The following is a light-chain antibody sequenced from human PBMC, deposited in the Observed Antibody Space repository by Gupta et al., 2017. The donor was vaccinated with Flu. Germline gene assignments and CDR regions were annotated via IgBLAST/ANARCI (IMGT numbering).Light chain of an antibody. J-gene: IGLJ3*02. CDR2: ENE. CDR1: DANIRKND. Sequence: STCGGDANIRKNDVSWYQKPPQAAPKLLINENERRPAGLPGRFSGSKAGTAATLIISGLEKGDEDDYYCGTGNSRMGWVFGGGTKLTGL. CDR3: GTGNSRMGWV. V-gene: IGLV1-51*02.